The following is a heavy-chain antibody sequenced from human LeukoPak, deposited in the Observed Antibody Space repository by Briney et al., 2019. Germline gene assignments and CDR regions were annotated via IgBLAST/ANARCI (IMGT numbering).Heavy chain of an antibody. CDR1: GFTFAMFA. Sequence: PGGSLRLSCAASGFTFAMFAMSWVRQAPGKGLEWVSSISGNGDNTYYADSVKGRFTVSRDNSMDTLYLQINSLRAEDTAVYYCAKRPGRRASGVFAYWGQGTLVTVSS. CDR2: ISGNGDNT. V-gene: IGHV3-23*01. D-gene: IGHD1-14*01. J-gene: IGHJ4*02. CDR3: AKRPGRRASGVFAY.